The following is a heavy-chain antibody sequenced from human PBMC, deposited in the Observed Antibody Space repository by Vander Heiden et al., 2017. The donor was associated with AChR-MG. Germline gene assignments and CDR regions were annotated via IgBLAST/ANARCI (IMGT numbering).Heavy chain of an antibody. CDR1: GGTFSSYA. CDR3: ARGDDYYDSSGPY. V-gene: IGHV1-69*04. J-gene: IGHJ4*02. CDR2: IIPSLGIA. D-gene: IGHD3-22*01. Sequence: QVQLVQSGAEVKKPGSSVKVSCKASGGTFSSYAISWVRQAPGQGLEWMGRIIPSLGIANYAQKFQGRVTITADKSTSTAYMELSSLRSEDTAVYYCARGDDYYDSSGPYWGQGTLVTVSS.